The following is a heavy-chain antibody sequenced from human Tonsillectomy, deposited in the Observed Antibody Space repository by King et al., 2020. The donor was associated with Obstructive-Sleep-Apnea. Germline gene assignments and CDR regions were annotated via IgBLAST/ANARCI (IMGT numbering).Heavy chain of an antibody. CDR2: ISYDGSEN. D-gene: IGHD1-26*01. V-gene: IGHV3-30*04. CDR1: GFTFSTYA. Sequence: VQLVESGGGVVQPGKSLRLSCAASGFTFSTYAMHWVRPAPGKGLAWVAVISYDGSENYYADSVKGRFTISRDNSKNTLYLQMNSLRAEDTAVYYCARDKVADSFIRVEPPTYYYGMDVWGQGTTVTVAS. J-gene: IGHJ6*02. CDR3: ARDKVADSFIRVEPPTYYYGMDV.